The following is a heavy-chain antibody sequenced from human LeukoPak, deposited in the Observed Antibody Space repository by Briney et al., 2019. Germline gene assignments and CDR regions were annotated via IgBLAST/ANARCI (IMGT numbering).Heavy chain of an antibody. CDR3: ARGWFGESSLSPLYYFDY. V-gene: IGHV1-8*01. CDR1: GYTFTSYD. CDR2: MNPNSGNT. D-gene: IGHD3-10*01. Sequence: ASVKVSCKASGYTFTSYDINWVRQATGQGLEWMGWMNPNSGNTGYAQKFQGRVTMARNTSISTAYMELSSLRSEDTAVYYCARGWFGESSLSPLYYFDYWGQGTLVTVSS. J-gene: IGHJ4*02.